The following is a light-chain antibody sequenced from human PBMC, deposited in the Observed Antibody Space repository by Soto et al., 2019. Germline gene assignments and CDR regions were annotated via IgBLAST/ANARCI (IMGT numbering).Light chain of an antibody. CDR2: DIN. CDR3: LLSYSGPAL. J-gene: IGLJ7*01. CDR1: TGTVTSGHY. Sequence: QAVVTQAPSLTVSPGGTVTLTWCSSTGTVTSGHYLYWFQMKPGQAPRTLLYDINNKHSWTPARFSGSLLGGKAALTLSGAQPEDDADYYCLLSYSGPALFGRGTQLTVL. V-gene: IGLV7-46*01.